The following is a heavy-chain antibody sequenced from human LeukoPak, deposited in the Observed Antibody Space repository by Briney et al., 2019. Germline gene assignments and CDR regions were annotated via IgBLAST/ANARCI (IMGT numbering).Heavy chain of an antibody. V-gene: IGHV3-21*01. CDR2: ISSSSSYI. Sequence: PGGSLRLSCAASGFTSSSYSMNWVRQAPGKGLEWVSSISSSSSYIYYADSVKGRLTISRDNAKNALYLQMNSLRAEDTAVYYCAREPVAGTAPRWGQGTLVTVSS. CDR3: AREPVAGTAPR. J-gene: IGHJ4*02. D-gene: IGHD6-19*01. CDR1: GFTSSSYS.